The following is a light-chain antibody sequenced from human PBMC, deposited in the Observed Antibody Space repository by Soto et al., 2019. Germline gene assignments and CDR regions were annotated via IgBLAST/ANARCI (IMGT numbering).Light chain of an antibody. Sequence: EIVLTQSPGTLSLSVGERATLSCRASQSVSGYLAWYQQTPGQAPRLLIYDASNRDTGIPDRFSGSGSGTDFTLTINRLEPEDFTVYYCQQYGSSPLTFGGGTTVDIK. J-gene: IGKJ4*01. CDR2: DAS. CDR1: QSVSGY. CDR3: QQYGSSPLT. V-gene: IGKV3-20*01.